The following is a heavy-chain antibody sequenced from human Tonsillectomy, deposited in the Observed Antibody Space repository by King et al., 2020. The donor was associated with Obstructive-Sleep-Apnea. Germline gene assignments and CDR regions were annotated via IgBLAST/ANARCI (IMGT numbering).Heavy chain of an antibody. V-gene: IGHV3-48*01. CDR3: ARGRGVISSSYTV. Sequence: VQLVESGGGLVQPGGSLRLSCAASGFPFSSDSMNWVRQAPGKGLEWVSYISTSSSTTYYADSVKGRFTSSRDIAKNSLYLQMNSLRVDDTAVYYCARGRGVISSSYTVWGQGTTVTVSS. J-gene: IGHJ6*02. D-gene: IGHD6-13*01. CDR1: GFPFSSDS. CDR2: ISTSSSTT.